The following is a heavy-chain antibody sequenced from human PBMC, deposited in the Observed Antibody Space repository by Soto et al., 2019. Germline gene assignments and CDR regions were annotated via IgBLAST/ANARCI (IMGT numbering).Heavy chain of an antibody. CDR1: DGSINSDY. J-gene: IGHJ6*03. V-gene: IGHV4-59*01. CDR2: IFYTGST. CDR3: ARGYYYYYIDV. Sequence: QVRLQESGPGLVKPSETLSLTCTVSDGSINSDYWSWIRQPPGKGLEWIGYIFYTGSTNYNPSRKSRVTISLDKFKNHFSLKLTSVTAADTAVYYCARGYYYYYIDVWGRGTTVTVSS.